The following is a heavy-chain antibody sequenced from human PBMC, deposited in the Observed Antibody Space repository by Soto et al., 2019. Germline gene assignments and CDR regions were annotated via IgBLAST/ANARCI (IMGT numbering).Heavy chain of an antibody. V-gene: IGHV3-23*01. D-gene: IGHD2-2*01. Sequence: GGALRLSCAASGFTFATHAMSWVRQAPGKGLEWVSCVFGGGGSTFYADSVKGRFTISRDNSKNTLYLQMNSLRAEDTAVYYCAKYEGAMTKVDYWGQGALGTVSS. CDR3: AKYEGAMTKVDY. CDR2: VFGGGGST. CDR1: GFTFATHA. J-gene: IGHJ4*02.